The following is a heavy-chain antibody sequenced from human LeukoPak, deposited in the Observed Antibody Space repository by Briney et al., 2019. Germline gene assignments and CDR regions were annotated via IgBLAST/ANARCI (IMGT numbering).Heavy chain of an antibody. Sequence: GGSLRLSCAASGFTASSYALSWVRQAPGVGLECVSVISNDGTTYYADSVKGRFSISRDNSKNTVFLQMNSLRAEDTAVYYCARDNTISGYYELGYWGQGTLVTVSS. CDR3: ARDNTISGYYELGY. CDR1: GFTASSYA. CDR2: ISNDGTT. D-gene: IGHD3-22*01. V-gene: IGHV3-53*01. J-gene: IGHJ4*02.